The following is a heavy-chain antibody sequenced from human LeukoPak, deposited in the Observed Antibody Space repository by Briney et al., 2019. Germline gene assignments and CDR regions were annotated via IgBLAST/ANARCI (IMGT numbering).Heavy chain of an antibody. Sequence: GGSLRLSCAASGFTFNTYSMNWVRQAPGKGLEWISYISESSDTIYYADSVKGRFTISRDNAKNSLYLQMNSLRAEDTALYYCARRFDYWGQGTLVTVS. V-gene: IGHV3-48*01. CDR2: ISESSDTI. CDR1: GFTFNTYS. CDR3: ARRFDY. J-gene: IGHJ4*02.